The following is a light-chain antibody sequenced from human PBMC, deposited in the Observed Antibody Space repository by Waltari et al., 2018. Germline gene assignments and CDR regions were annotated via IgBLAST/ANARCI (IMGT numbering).Light chain of an antibody. CDR2: GAS. CDR3: QQHGSSPPYT. CDR1: QSVSSSY. Sequence: EIVLTQSPGTLSLSPGERATLSCRASQSVSSSYLAGYQQKPGQAPRLLIYGASSRATGIPDRFSGSGSGTDFTLTISRLEPEDFAVYYCQQHGSSPPYTFGQGTKLEIK. V-gene: IGKV3-20*01. J-gene: IGKJ2*01.